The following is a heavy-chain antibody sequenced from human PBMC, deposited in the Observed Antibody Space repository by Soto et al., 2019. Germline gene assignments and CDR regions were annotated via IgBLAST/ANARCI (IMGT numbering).Heavy chain of an antibody. Sequence: GGSLRLSCAASGFTFDDYAMHWVRQAPGKGLEWVSGISWNSGSIGYADSVKGRFTISRDNAKNSLYLQMNSLRAEDTALYYCAKDIRSSGWYYYYGMDVWGQGTTVTVSS. D-gene: IGHD6-19*01. J-gene: IGHJ6*02. CDR2: ISWNSGSI. V-gene: IGHV3-9*01. CDR3: AKDIRSSGWYYYYGMDV. CDR1: GFTFDDYA.